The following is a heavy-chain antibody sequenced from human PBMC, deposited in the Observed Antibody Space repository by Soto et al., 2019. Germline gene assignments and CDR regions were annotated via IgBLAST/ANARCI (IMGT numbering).Heavy chain of an antibody. J-gene: IGHJ6*03. CDR3: ASLDYDFWSGSHKPYYYYMDV. CDR2: IYYSGST. D-gene: IGHD3-3*01. Sequence: ETLSLTCTVSCGSISSYYWSWIRQPPGKGLEWIGYIYYSGSTNYNPSLKSRVTISVDTSKNQFSLKLSSVTAADTAVYYCASLDYDFWSGSHKPYYYYMDVWGKGTTVTVSS. V-gene: IGHV4-59*01. CDR1: CGSISSYY.